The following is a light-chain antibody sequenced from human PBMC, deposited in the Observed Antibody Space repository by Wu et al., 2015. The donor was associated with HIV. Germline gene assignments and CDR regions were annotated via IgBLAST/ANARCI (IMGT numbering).Light chain of an antibody. CDR3: QQYGRSPAT. CDR2: GVS. Sequence: EIVLTQSPGTLSLSPGERATLSCRASQSISSSYLAWYRQKPGQAPRLLIYGVSRRATGIPDRFSGSGSGTDFALTISRLEPEDFAVYYCQQYGRSPATFGQGTKVEIK. V-gene: IGKV3-20*01. J-gene: IGKJ1*01. CDR1: QSISSSY.